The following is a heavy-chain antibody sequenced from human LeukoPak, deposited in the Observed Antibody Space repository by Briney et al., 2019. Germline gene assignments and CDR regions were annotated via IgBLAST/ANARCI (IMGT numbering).Heavy chain of an antibody. V-gene: IGHV4-59*08. Sequence: PSETLSLTCTVSGGSISSYYWSWIRQPPGNGLEWIGYIYYSGSTNYNPSLKSRVTISVDTSKNQFSLKLSSVTAADTAVYYCARLNSSLGIAAAQRRSGSSGWTPYYYYYGMDVWGQGTTVTVSS. CDR3: ARLNSSLGIAAAQRRSGSSGWTPYYYYYGMDV. CDR1: GGSISSYY. CDR2: IYYSGST. J-gene: IGHJ6*02. D-gene: IGHD6-13*01.